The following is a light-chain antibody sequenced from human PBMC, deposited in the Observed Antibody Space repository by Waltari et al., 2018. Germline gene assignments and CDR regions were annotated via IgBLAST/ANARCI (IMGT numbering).Light chain of an antibody. CDR2: AAS. CDR1: QNISTH. Sequence: EIVMPPSPATLSVSPGERAPLSCRASQNISTHLVWYQHNPGQAPRLLIYAASTRATGTPARFSGHGSGTEFTLTISSLQSEDFALYYCQQYNTWPSFGPGTKVDIK. J-gene: IGKJ3*01. CDR3: QQYNTWPS. V-gene: IGKV3-15*01.